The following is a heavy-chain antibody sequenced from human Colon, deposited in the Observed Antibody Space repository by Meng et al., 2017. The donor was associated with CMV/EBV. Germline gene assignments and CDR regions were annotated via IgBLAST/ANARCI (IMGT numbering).Heavy chain of an antibody. D-gene: IGHD6-13*01. CDR2: INTKNGDI. V-gene: IGHV1-2*02. Sequence: QVQLVQSGTEVKTSGASVKVHCKASGYTFTGYYIHWVRQAPGQGLEWMGWINTKNGDINYAQKFQGRVTMTRDTSISTAYMELSRLKSNDTAMYFCARQGVPVAGSSFNFRGPGTMVTVSA. CDR3: ARQGVPVAGSSFNF. J-gene: IGHJ4*02. CDR1: GYTFTGYY.